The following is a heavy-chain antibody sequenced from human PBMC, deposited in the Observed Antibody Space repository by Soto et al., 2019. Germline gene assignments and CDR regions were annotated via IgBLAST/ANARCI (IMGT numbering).Heavy chain of an antibody. D-gene: IGHD6-13*01. CDR2: ISGSGGST. CDR3: ARGGPGTYFDD. CDR1: GFTFSSYA. J-gene: IGHJ4*02. Sequence: EVQLLESGGGLVQPGGSLRLSCADSGFTFSSYAMNWVRQATGKGLEWVSVISGSGGSTYYADSVKGRFTISRDNSKNTLYLQMNSLRAEDTAVYYCARGGPGTYFDDWGQGTLVTVSS. V-gene: IGHV3-23*01.